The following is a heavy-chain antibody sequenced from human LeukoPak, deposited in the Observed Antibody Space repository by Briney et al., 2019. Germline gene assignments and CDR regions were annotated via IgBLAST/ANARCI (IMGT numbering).Heavy chain of an antibody. CDR3: ARLAAASPGY. D-gene: IGHD3-16*01. CDR1: GFPFVAYA. V-gene: IGHV3-30*10. J-gene: IGHJ4*02. CDR2: ISSDTTNK. Sequence: PGKSLRLSCATSGFPFVAYALHWVRQAPGKGLEWVAVISSDTTNKYYMDSVKGRFTISRDNSKNTLYLQMDSLRLGHTAVYYCARLAAASPGYWGQGTLVTVSS.